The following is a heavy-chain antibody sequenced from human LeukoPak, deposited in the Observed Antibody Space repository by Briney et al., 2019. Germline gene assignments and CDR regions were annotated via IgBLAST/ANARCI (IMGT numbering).Heavy chain of an antibody. V-gene: IGHV3-48*03. CDR2: ISSSGSTI. Sequence: GGSLRLSCAASGFTFSSYEMSWVRQAPGKGLEWVSYISSSGSTIYYADSVKGRFTISRDNAKNSLYLQMNSLRAEGTAVYYCAELGITMIGGVRGKGTTVTISS. J-gene: IGHJ6*04. D-gene: IGHD3-10*02. CDR1: GFTFSSYE. CDR3: AELGITMIGGV.